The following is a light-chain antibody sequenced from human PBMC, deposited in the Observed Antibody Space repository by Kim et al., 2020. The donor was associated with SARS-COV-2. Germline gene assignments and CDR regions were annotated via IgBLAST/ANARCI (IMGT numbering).Light chain of an antibody. CDR1: QSISTW. CDR3: QHYSSYTYT. CDR2: RAT. J-gene: IGKJ2*01. Sequence: DIQMTQSPSTLSASVGDRVTITCRASQSISTWLAWYQQEPGKAPKLLIYRATGLQSGVPSRFSGSGSGTDFTLTINSLQTNDFATYYCQHYSSYTYTFGQGTKLEI. V-gene: IGKV1-5*03.